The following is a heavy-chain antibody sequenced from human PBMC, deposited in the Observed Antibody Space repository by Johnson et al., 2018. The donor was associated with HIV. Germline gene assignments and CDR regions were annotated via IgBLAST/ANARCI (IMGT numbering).Heavy chain of an antibody. D-gene: IGHD6-19*01. Sequence: QVQLVESGGGVVQPGGSLRLSCAASGFSFSSYGMYWVRQAPGKGLEWVAFIRYDGSNKYYADSVKGRFTISRDNSKNTLYLQMNSLRAEDTAVYYCARGIAVSNWVDIWGQGTMVTVSS. V-gene: IGHV3-30*02. J-gene: IGHJ3*02. CDR2: IRYDGSNK. CDR1: GFSFSSYG. CDR3: ARGIAVSNWVDI.